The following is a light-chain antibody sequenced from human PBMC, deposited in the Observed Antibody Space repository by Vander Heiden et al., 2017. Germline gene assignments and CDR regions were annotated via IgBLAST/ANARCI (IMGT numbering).Light chain of an antibody. Sequence: ELVFTHSPATLSFSPGERATLSCRASQSVNSYLDWYQQKPGQAPRLLIYDASNRATGIPARFSGSGSGTDFTLTISRLEPEDFAVYYCQQRSNWPRGTFGGGTKVEIK. CDR3: QQRSNWPRGT. CDR1: QSVNSY. J-gene: IGKJ4*01. V-gene: IGKV3-11*01. CDR2: DAS.